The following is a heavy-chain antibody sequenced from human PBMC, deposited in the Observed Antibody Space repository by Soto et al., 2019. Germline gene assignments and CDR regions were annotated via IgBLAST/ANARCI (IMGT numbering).Heavy chain of an antibody. J-gene: IGHJ6*02. V-gene: IGHV3-13*01. CDR3: AREVFATTAGHYFYNMDV. D-gene: IGHD4-17*01. CDR2: IGTGYDT. CDR1: GFTFSSSD. Sequence: GGSPRLSCAASGFTFSSSDMHWVRQATGKGLEWVSAIGTGYDTYYAGSVKGRFTISRENAKNSLYLQMNSLRAEDTAVYYCAREVFATTAGHYFYNMDVWGQGTTVTVSS.